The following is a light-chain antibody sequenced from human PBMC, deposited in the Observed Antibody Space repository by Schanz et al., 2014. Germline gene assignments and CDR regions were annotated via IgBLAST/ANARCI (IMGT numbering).Light chain of an antibody. J-gene: IGKJ2*02. V-gene: IGKV3-15*01. CDR2: GAS. CDR3: QQYNNWPRT. CDR1: QSLSSNH. Sequence: DIVLTQSPGTLSLSPGERATLSCRASQSLSSNHLAWYQQKPGQAPRLLIYGASTRATGVPARFSGSRSGTDFTLTINSLQSEDFAVYYCQQYNNWPRTFGQGTRLEIK.